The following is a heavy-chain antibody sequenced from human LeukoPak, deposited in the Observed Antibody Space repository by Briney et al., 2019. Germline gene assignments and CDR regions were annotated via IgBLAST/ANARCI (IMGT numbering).Heavy chain of an antibody. J-gene: IGHJ4*02. V-gene: IGHV4-39*01. CDR2: IYYSGST. Sequence: PSETLSLTCTVSGDSISSSTYYWGWIRQPPGKGLEWIGSIYYSGSTYYNPSLKSRVTISVDTSKNQFSLKLRSVSDADTAVYYCARQGDFWSGYPSDYWGQGTLVTVSS. CDR1: GDSISSSTYY. CDR3: ARQGDFWSGYPSDY. D-gene: IGHD3-3*01.